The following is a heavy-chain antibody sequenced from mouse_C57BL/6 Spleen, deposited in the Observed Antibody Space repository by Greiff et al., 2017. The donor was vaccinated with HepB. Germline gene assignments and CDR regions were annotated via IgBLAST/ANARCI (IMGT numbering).Heavy chain of an antibody. V-gene: IGHV1-22*01. CDR1: GYTFTDYN. CDR2: INPNNGGT. Sequence: VQLQQSGPELVKPGASVKMSCKASGYTFTDYNMHWVKQSHGKSLEWIGYINPNNGGTSYNQKFKGKATLTVNKSSSTAYMELRSLTSEDSAVYYCARPSLLTGTPVFAYWGQGTLVTVSA. D-gene: IGHD4-1*01. J-gene: IGHJ3*01. CDR3: ARPSLLTGTPVFAY.